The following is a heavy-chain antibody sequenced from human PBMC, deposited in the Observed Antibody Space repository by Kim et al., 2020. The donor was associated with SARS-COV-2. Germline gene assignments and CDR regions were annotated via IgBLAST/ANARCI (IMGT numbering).Heavy chain of an antibody. J-gene: IGHJ6*02. CDR3: AREDYGGNPDYFYGMDV. CDR2: IWYDGSGK. D-gene: IGHD4-17*01. CDR1: GFVFSSYG. V-gene: IGHV3-33*01. Sequence: GGSLRLSCAASGFVFSSYGMHWVRQAPGKGLEWVAVIWYDGSGKYYSDPVKGRFTISRDNSKNTLFLQMNSLRAEDTAVYYCAREDYGGNPDYFYGMDVWGQGTTVTVSS.